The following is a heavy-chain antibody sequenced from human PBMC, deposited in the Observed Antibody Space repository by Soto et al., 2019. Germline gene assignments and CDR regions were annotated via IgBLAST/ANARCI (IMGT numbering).Heavy chain of an antibody. V-gene: IGHV1-69*13. CDR3: ASHLRFLEWLTMFDY. CDR1: GGTFSSYA. Sequence: SVKVSCKASGGTFSSYAISWVRQAPGQGLEWMGGIIPIFGTANYAQKFQGRVTITADESTSTAYMELSSLRSEDTAVYYCASHLRFLEWLTMFDYWGQGTLVTVSS. CDR2: IIPIFGTA. D-gene: IGHD3-3*01. J-gene: IGHJ4*02.